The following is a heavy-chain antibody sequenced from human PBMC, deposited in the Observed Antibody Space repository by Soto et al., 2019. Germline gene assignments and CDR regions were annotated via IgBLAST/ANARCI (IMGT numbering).Heavy chain of an antibody. CDR1: GFTFSSHG. D-gene: IGHD6-6*01. CDR2: IWDDGSNV. V-gene: IGHV3-33*01. Sequence: QVQLVESGGGVVQAGRSLRLSCAASGFTFSSHGIHWVRQAPGKGLEWVAFIWDDGSNVEYADSVKGRFTISRDSSKNTGDLQRNSLRAEDTAVYSCARDGQQLVPYGLDAWGQGTPVTVSS. CDR3: ARDGQQLVPYGLDA. J-gene: IGHJ6*02.